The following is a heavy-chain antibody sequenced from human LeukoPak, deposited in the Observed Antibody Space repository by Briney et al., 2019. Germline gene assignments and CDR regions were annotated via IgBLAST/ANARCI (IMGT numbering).Heavy chain of an antibody. CDR1: GFTFSSYV. D-gene: IGHD3-22*01. CDR2: ISTSGGGT. V-gene: IGHV3-23*01. CDR3: TRVAYYYDSSGYYHFDY. J-gene: IGHJ4*02. Sequence: GGSLSLSCAASGFTFSSYVMSWVRQAPGKGLEWVSTISTSGGGTYYADSVKGRFTISRDSSKNTLYLQMNSLRAEDTAVYYCTRVAYYYDSSGYYHFDYWGQGTLVTVSS.